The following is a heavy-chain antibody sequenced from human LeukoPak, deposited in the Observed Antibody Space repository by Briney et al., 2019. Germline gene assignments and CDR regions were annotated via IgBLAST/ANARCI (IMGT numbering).Heavy chain of an antibody. V-gene: IGHV3-33*01. CDR3: ARDRHLNWFDP. CDR2: IWYDGSNK. Sequence: GGSLRLSCAASGFTFSSYGMHWVRQAPGKGLEWVAVIWYDGSNKYYADSVKGRFTISRDNSKNTLYPQMNSLRAEDTAVYYCARDRHLNWFDPWGQGTLVTVSS. CDR1: GFTFSSYG. J-gene: IGHJ5*02.